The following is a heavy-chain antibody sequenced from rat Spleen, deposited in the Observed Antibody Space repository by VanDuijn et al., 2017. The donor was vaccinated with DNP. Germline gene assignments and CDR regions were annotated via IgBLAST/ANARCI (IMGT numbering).Heavy chain of an antibody. V-gene: IGHV2S12*01. CDR1: GFSLTNYG. CDR3: SRDRDSTGIRTWYFDF. D-gene: IGHD1-4*01. CDR2: ISSGGTT. Sequence: QVQLKESGPGLVRPSQTLSLTCTVSGFSLTNYGVYWVRQPPGKGLEWIATISSGGTTYYTSTLKSRLSISRDTSKSQVFLKMNSLQTEDTAIYFCSRDRDSTGIRTWYFDFWGPGTMVTVSS. J-gene: IGHJ1*01.